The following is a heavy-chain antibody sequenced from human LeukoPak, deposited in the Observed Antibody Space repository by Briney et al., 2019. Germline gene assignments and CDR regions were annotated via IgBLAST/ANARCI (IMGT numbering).Heavy chain of an antibody. V-gene: IGHV4-39*07. CDR1: GGSISSSSYY. D-gene: IGHD6-13*01. J-gene: IGHJ4*02. CDR3: ARTLRKSSSWYY. CDR2: IYYSGST. Sequence: PSETLSLTCTVSGGSISSSSYYWGWIRQPPGKGLEWIGSIYYSGSTYYNPSLKSRVTISVDTSKNQFSLKLSSVTAADTAVYYCARTLRKSSSWYYWGQGTLVTVSS.